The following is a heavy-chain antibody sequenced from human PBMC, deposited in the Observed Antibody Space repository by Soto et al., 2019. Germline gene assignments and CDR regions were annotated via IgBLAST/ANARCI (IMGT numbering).Heavy chain of an antibody. Sequence: GESLKISCKGSEYSFTSYWISWVRQMPGKGLEWMGRIDPSDSYTNYSPSFQGHVTISADKSISTAYLQWSSLKASDTAMYYCARTIVVVPAAKFTWYYYGMDVWGQGTTVTVSS. CDR3: ARTIVVVPAAKFTWYYYGMDV. CDR1: EYSFTSYW. D-gene: IGHD2-2*01. V-gene: IGHV5-10-1*01. J-gene: IGHJ6*02. CDR2: IDPSDSYT.